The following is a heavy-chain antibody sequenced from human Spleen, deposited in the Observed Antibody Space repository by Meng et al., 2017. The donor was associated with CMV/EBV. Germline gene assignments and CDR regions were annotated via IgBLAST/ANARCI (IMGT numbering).Heavy chain of an antibody. CDR1: GFTFSSYA. V-gene: IGHV3-23*03. CDR2: IYSGGSST. CDR3: THQGRIVVAPTANYY. Sequence: GGSLRLSCAASGFTFSSYAMSWVRQAPGKGLEWVSVIYSGGSSTYYADSVKGRFTISRDNSKNTLYLQMNSLRADDTAVYYCTHQGRIVVAPTANYYWGQGTLVTVSS. D-gene: IGHD2-2*01. J-gene: IGHJ4*02.